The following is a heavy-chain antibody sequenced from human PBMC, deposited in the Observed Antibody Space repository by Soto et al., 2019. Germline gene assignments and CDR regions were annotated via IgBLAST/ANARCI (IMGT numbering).Heavy chain of an antibody. J-gene: IGHJ6*02. CDR3: ARRYCSSASCPRNYYGMDV. D-gene: IGHD2-2*01. CDR1: GYNICSYW. V-gene: IGHV5-10-1*01. Sequence: GESLKTSSQCGGYNICSYWLSWLRQMPPKGLGWMRRIDRIDCSSNYRPSFRGHATTPADKTSSTYNRQWSSLKAPDTAMYYCARRYCSSASCPRNYYGMDVWGQGTTVTVSS. CDR2: IDRIDCSS.